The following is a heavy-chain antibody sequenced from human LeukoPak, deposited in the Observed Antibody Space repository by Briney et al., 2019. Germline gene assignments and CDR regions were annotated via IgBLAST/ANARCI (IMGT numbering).Heavy chain of an antibody. CDR1: GFTFSSYG. V-gene: IGHV3-30*02. Sequence: PGGSLRLSCAASGFTFSSYGMHWVRQAPGKGLEWVAFIRYDGSNKYYADSVKGRFTISRDNSKNTLYLQMNSLRAEDTAVYYCAKGSGSYSDWFDPWGQGTLVTVSS. CDR2: IRYDGSNK. J-gene: IGHJ5*02. D-gene: IGHD1-26*01. CDR3: AKGSGSYSDWFDP.